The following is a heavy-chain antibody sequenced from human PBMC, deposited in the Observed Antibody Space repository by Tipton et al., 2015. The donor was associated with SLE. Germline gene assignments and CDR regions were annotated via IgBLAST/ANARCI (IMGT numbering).Heavy chain of an antibody. D-gene: IGHD2-21*01. Sequence: TLSLTCTVSGGSISSSSYYWGWIRQPPGKGLEWIGSIYYSGSTYYNPSLKSRVTISVDTSKNQFSLKLSSVTAADTAVYYCASFGSDCGGYCCPGDDGGQGTLVPVSS. J-gene: IGHJ4*02. CDR1: GGSISSSSYY. CDR3: ASFGSDCGGYCCPGDD. CDR2: IYYSGST. V-gene: IGHV4-39*07.